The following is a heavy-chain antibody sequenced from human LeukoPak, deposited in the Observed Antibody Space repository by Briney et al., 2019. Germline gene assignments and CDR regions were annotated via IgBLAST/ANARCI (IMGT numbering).Heavy chain of an antibody. CDR1: GGTFSSYA. J-gene: IGHJ3*02. Sequence: ASVKVSCKASGGTFSSYAINWVRQATGQGLEWMGWMNPNSGNTGYAQKLQGRVTMTTDTSTSTAYMELRSLRSDDTAVYYCARDLGNAFDIWGQGTMVTVSS. D-gene: IGHD1-26*01. CDR3: ARDLGNAFDI. V-gene: IGHV1-8*02. CDR2: MNPNSGNT.